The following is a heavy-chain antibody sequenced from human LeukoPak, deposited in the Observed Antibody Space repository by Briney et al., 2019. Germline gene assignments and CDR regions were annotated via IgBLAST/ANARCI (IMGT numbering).Heavy chain of an antibody. Sequence: SETLSLTCTVSGGSISSYYWSWIRQPAGKGLEWIGRIYTSESTNYNPSLKTRVTMSVATSKNQFSLKLSSVTAADTAVYYCARDPSGYDYNWFDPWGQGTLVTVSS. CDR2: IYTSEST. CDR1: GGSISSYY. V-gene: IGHV4-4*07. D-gene: IGHD5-12*01. J-gene: IGHJ5*02. CDR3: ARDPSGYDYNWFDP.